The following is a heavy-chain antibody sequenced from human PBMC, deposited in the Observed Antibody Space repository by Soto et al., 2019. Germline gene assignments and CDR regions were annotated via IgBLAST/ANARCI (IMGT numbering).Heavy chain of an antibody. J-gene: IGHJ3*01. CDR2: IDPSDSYT. D-gene: IGHD6-13*01. V-gene: IGHV5-10-1*01. CDR3: ARPPTYSSSWYYS. CDR1: GYSFTSYW. Sequence: PGESLKISSEASGYSFTSYWINWVRQMPGKGLEWMGRIDPSDSYTNYSPSFQGHVTISVDKSISTAYLQWSSLKASDTAMYYCARPPTYSSSWYYSWGQGTMVTVS.